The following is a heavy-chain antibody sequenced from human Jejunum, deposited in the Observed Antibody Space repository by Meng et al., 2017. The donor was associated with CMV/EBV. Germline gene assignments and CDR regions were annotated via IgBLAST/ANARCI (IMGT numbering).Heavy chain of an antibody. J-gene: IGHJ4*02. CDR2: ISSSSSNT. Sequence: QVQLVESGGGLVKPGGXLRPSCAASGFSFSDHYMSWIRQAPGKGLEWVSYISSSSSNTKYAESVRGRFTVSRDNAKNSLYLQMDSLRVDDTAVYYCARGLQPAQRTDVFAYWGQGSLGTVAS. CDR1: GFSFSDHY. CDR3: ARGLQPAQRTDVFAY. D-gene: IGHD1-14*01. V-gene: IGHV3-11*06.